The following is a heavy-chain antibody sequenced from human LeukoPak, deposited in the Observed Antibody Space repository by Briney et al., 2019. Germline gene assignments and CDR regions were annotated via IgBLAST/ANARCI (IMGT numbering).Heavy chain of an antibody. J-gene: IGHJ3*02. CDR1: GFTFNIHW. D-gene: IGHD3-22*01. CDR3: AREPYYSDRTHGYAFDM. CDR2: IYYSGTT. V-gene: IGHV4-59*11. Sequence: GSLRLSCEASGFTFNIHWMNWVRQAPGKGLEGIGYIYYSGTTNYNPSLKSRVTLSIDRSKSQFSLKLSSVSAADTAVYYCAREPYYSDRTHGYAFDMWGQGTMVTVSS.